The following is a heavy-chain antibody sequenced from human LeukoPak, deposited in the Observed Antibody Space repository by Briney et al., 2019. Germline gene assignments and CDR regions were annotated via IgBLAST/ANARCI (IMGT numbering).Heavy chain of an antibody. D-gene: IGHD3-10*01. CDR3: ASYVSGFDS. CDR2: FDPEDGEI. V-gene: IGHV1-24*01. J-gene: IGHJ5*01. CDR1: GNTLTELS. Sequence: ASVKVSCKVSGNTLTELSMHWVRQAPGKGLEWMGGFDPEDGEIIYAQKFQGRVTMTEDTSADTAYMELSSLRSEDTAVYFCASYVSGFDSRGQGTLVTVTS.